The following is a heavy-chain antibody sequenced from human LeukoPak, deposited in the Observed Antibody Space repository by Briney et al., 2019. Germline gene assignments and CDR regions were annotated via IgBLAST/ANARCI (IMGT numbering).Heavy chain of an antibody. CDR2: INPSGST. Sequence: PSETLSLTCAVYGGSFSGYHWTWIRQSPGKGLEWIGDINPSGSTYYNPSLKSRLTISVDTSKNQFSLKLRPVTAADTAVYYCARGPHHTTTIVVVMTSVSYYLDVWGKGTPVTVS. J-gene: IGHJ6*03. CDR1: GGSFSGYH. CDR3: ARGPHHTTTIVVVMTSVSYYLDV. V-gene: IGHV4-34*01. D-gene: IGHD3-22*01.